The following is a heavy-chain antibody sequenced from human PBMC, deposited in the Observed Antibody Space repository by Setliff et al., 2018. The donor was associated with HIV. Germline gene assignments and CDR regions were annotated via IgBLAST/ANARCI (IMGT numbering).Heavy chain of an antibody. D-gene: IGHD1-26*01. CDR2: IYYTGST. J-gene: IGHJ4*02. CDR1: GGSISSYY. V-gene: IGHV4-39*07. CDR3: ARTRAPYFFDF. Sequence: LSLTCTVSGGSISSYYWGWIRQPPGKGLEWIGSIYYTGSTYYNPSLKSRVTISVDTSKNQFSLQLNSVTAADTAVYFCARTRAPYFFDFWGQGAQVTVSS.